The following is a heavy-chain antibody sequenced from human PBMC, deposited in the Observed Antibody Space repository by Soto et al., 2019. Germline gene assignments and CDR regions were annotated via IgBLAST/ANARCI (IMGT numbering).Heavy chain of an antibody. CDR3: ARHGYNYGGGYFDY. J-gene: IGHJ4*02. CDR2: IYSGGST. Sequence: GGSLRLSCAASGFTVSSNYMSWVRQAPGKGLEWVSVIYSGGSTYFADSVKDRFSISRDNSKNTLHLQMNSLRAEDTAVYYCARHGYNYGGGYFDYWGQGTLVTVSS. D-gene: IGHD5-18*01. V-gene: IGHV3-66*04. CDR1: GFTVSSNY.